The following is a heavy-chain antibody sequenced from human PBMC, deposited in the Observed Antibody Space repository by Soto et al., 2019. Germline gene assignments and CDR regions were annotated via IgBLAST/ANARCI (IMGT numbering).Heavy chain of an antibody. CDR3: ARDPNMIYGSGSLMPRNWFDP. CDR1: GYTFTGYY. J-gene: IGHJ5*02. Sequence: VASVKVSCKASGYTFTGYYMHWVRQAPGQGLEWMGWISAYNGNTNYAQKLQGRVTMTTDTSTSTAYMELRSLRSDDTAVYYCARDPNMIYGSGSLMPRNWFDPWGQGTLVTVSS. CDR2: ISAYNGNT. V-gene: IGHV1-18*04. D-gene: IGHD3-10*01.